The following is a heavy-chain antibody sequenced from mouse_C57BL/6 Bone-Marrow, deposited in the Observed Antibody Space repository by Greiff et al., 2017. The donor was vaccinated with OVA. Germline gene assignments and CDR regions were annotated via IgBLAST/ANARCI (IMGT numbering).Heavy chain of an antibody. V-gene: IGHV1-55*01. Sequence: QVQLQQSGAELVKPGASVKMSCKASGYTFPSYWITWVKQRPGQGLEWIGDIYPGSGSTNYNEKFKSKATLTVDTSSSTAYMQLSSLTSEDSAVYYCARMEAAQARFAYWGQGTLVTVSA. CDR2: IYPGSGST. D-gene: IGHD3-2*02. J-gene: IGHJ3*01. CDR1: GYTFPSYW. CDR3: ARMEAAQARFAY.